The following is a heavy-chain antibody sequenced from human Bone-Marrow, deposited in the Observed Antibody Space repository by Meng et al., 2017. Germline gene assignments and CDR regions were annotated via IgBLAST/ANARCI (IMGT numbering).Heavy chain of an antibody. Sequence: QLQLQESGSGPLKPSQTLSLTVAVSGDSISGGGYSWSWIRQPPGKGLEWIGYIYHSGSTYFNPSLKSRVTVSVDRSKNQFSLNLSSVTAADTAVYYCARYSSSSLAFDFWGQGTLVTVSS. D-gene: IGHD6-6*01. CDR1: GDSISGGGYS. CDR2: IYHSGST. J-gene: IGHJ4*02. CDR3: ARYSSSSLAFDF. V-gene: IGHV4-30-2*01.